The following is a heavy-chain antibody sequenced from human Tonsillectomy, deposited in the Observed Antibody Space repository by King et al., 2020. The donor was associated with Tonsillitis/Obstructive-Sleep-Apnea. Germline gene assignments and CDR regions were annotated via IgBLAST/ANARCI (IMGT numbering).Heavy chain of an antibody. CDR2: IYYSGST. CDR3: ALFGGSFPPYFYY. V-gene: IGHV4-39*01. CDR1: GGSISSSRYY. Sequence: LQLQESGPGLVKPSETLYLTCTVSGGSISSSRYYWGWIRQPPGKGLEWIGSIYYSGSTYYNPSLKSRVTISVDTSKNQFSLKLSSVTPADTAVYYCALFGGSFPPYFYYWGQGTLVTVSS. D-gene: IGHD3-10*02. J-gene: IGHJ4*02.